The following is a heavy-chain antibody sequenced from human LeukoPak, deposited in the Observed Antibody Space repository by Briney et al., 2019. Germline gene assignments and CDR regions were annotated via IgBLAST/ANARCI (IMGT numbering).Heavy chain of an antibody. D-gene: IGHD2-15*01. J-gene: IGHJ5*02. CDR3: ARTHCVGGSCDKFDP. V-gene: IGHV4-4*07. Sequence: SETLSLTCTVSGVSISDYYWSWIRQPAGKGLEWIGRFYASGTTYYNPSLRSRVTLSIDTSKNQVSLKLSSVTAADTAIYYCARTHCVGGSCDKFDPWGPGTLVTVSS. CDR1: GVSISDYY. CDR2: FYASGTT.